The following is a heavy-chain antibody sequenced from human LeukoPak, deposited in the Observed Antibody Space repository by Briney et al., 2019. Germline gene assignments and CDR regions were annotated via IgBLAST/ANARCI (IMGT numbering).Heavy chain of an antibody. CDR1: GYTFSSCA. V-gene: IGHV7-4-1*02. CDR2: IDTKTGNP. D-gene: IGHD2-15*01. Sequence: ASVEVSCKASGYTFSSCAINWVRQAPGQGLEYMGWIDTKTGNPTYAQGFTGRFVFSLDTSVSTAYLQISSLKAEDTAVYYCATRPSHSGVYSSYRGQGPLVNVSS. J-gene: IGHJ4*02. CDR3: ATRPSHSGVYSSY.